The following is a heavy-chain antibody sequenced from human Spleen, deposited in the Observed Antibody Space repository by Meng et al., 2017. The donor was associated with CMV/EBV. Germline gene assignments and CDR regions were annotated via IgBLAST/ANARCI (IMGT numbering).Heavy chain of an antibody. V-gene: IGHV3-23*01. J-gene: IGHJ4*02. CDR2: ITATSGST. CDR3: AEAYSSSWYREYYDY. Sequence: SGVTFSTYAMAWVRQAPGKGLEWVSPITATSGSTYYTDSVKGRFTVSRDNSKNTLYLQMNSLRAEDTAVYYCAEAYSSSWYREYYDYWGQGTLVTVSS. D-gene: IGHD6-13*01. CDR1: GVTFSTYA.